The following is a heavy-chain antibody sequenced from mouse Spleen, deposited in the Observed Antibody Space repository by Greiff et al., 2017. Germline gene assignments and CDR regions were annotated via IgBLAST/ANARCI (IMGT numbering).Heavy chain of an antibody. CDR3: ARNYDGSYDYFDY. Sequence: EVKLVESGGGLVKPGGSLKLSCAASGFTFSSYTMSWVRQTPAKRLEWVATISSGGGNTYYPDSVKGRFTISRDNARNTLYLQMSSLRSEDTAMYYCARNYDGSYDYFDYWGQGTTLTVSS. D-gene: IGHD1-1*01. CDR2: ISSGGGNT. J-gene: IGHJ2*01. CDR1: GFTFSSYT. V-gene: IGHV5-9*04.